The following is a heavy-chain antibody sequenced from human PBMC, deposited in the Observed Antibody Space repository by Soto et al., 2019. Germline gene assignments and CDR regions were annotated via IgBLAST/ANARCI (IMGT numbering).Heavy chain of an antibody. D-gene: IGHD3-3*01. V-gene: IGHV3-48*03. CDR1: VFTFSSHP. J-gene: IGHJ6*02. Sequence: GSLRLSCVVSVFTFSSHPMNWVRQAPGKGPEWIAKINEGGGSTSYADSVKGRFTISRDNARDSLYLHMDNLRAEDTAVYYCARDRSLIFAIPPYGMDVWGQGTTVTVSS. CDR3: ARDRSLIFAIPPYGMDV. CDR2: INEGGGST.